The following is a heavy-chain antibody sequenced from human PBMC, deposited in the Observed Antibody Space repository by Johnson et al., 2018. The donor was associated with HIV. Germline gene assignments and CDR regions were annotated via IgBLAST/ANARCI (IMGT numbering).Heavy chain of an antibody. CDR1: GFIFNEYA. CDR2: ISWNSGSK. Sequence: QLVESGGGLVKPGGSLRLSCAASGFIFNEYAMHWVRQAPGKGLEWVSGISWNSGSKGYVDSVKGRFTISRDNAQNSLFLQMNSLRPEDTALYYCAKVPYCNGGLCFYDAFHMWGQGTMVTVSS. CDR3: AKVPYCNGGLCFYDAFHM. V-gene: IGHV3-9*01. D-gene: IGHD2-8*02. J-gene: IGHJ3*02.